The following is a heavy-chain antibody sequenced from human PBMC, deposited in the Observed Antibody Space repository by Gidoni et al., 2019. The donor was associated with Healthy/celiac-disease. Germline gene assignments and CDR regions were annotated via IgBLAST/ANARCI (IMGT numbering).Heavy chain of an antibody. CDR1: GYSFTSYW. V-gene: IGHV5-10-1*03. Sequence: EVQLVQSGAEVKKPGESLRISCKGSGYSFTSYWISWVRQMPGKGLEWMGRIDPSDSYTNYSPSFQGHVTISADKSISTAYLQWSSLKASDTAMYYCARRGGVVVPAAIHYYYYYMDVWGKGTTVTVSS. J-gene: IGHJ6*03. CDR2: IDPSDSYT. D-gene: IGHD2-2*01. CDR3: ARRGGVVVPAAIHYYYYYMDV.